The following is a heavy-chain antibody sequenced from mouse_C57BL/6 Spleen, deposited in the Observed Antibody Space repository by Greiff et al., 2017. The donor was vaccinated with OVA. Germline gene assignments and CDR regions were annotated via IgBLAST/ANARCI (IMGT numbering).Heavy chain of an antibody. J-gene: IGHJ1*03. D-gene: IGHD4-1*01. Sequence: VQLKESGGDLVKPGGSLKLSCAASGFTFSSYGMSWVRQTPDKRLEWVATISSGGSYTYYPDSVKGRFTISRDNAKNTLYLQMSSLKSEDTAMYYCARLGKGYFDVWGTGTTVTVSS. CDR2: ISSGGSYT. CDR1: GFTFSSYG. V-gene: IGHV5-6*01. CDR3: ARLGKGYFDV.